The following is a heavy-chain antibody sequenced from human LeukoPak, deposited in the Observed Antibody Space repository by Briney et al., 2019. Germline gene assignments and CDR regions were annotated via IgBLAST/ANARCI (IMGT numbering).Heavy chain of an antibody. CDR2: ISSSSSYI. J-gene: IGHJ1*01. CDR1: EFTFSSYS. D-gene: IGHD2-2*01. Sequence: SGGSLRLSCAASEFTFSSYSMNWVRQAPGKGLEWVSSISSSSSYIYYADSVKGRFTISRDNAKNSLYLQMNSLRAEDTAVYYCARELGYCSSTSCYSGYFQHWGQGTLVTVSS. CDR3: ARELGYCSSTSCYSGYFQH. V-gene: IGHV3-21*01.